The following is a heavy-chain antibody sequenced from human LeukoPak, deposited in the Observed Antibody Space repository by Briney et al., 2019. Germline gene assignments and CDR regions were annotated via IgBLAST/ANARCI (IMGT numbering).Heavy chain of an antibody. V-gene: IGHV3-21*01. CDR3: ARAEALKFRDFDY. J-gene: IGHJ4*02. Sequence: GGSLRLACAASGFTFSNYSMNWVRQAPGKGLEWVSSITSSGSYIYYADSVKGRFTISRDNARNSLYLQMNTLRAEDTAIYYCARAEALKFRDFDYWGQGTLVTVSS. CDR1: GFTFSNYS. CDR2: ITSSGSYI.